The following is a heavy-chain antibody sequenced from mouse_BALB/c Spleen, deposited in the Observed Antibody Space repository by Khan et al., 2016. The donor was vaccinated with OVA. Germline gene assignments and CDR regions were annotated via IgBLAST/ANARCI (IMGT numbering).Heavy chain of an antibody. CDR1: GYTFTSYW. V-gene: IGHV1S81*02. J-gene: IGHJ2*01. Sequence: VQLQQSGAELVKAGASVKMSCKASGYTFTSYWMHWVKQRLGQGLEWFAETTPTNGRTYYNEKFKSKATLTVDKSSSTAYMLLSGPTFEDSAVYDGARIKKIVATYFDYWGQGTTLTVSS. CDR3: ARIKKIVATYFDY. D-gene: IGHD1-1*01. CDR2: TTPTNGRT.